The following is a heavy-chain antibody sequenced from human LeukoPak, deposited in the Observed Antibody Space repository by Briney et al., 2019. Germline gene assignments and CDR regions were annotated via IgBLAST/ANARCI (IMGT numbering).Heavy chain of an antibody. CDR3: ARGPSSGQYVSPLDY. V-gene: IGHV4-59*01. CDR1: GDSISSFS. J-gene: IGHJ4*02. Sequence: NPSETLSLTCTVSGDSISSFSWSWIRQSPGKRLEWIGYLYYSGTANYNPSLRSRVTISSDTSKNQFSLKLSSLTAADTAMYYCARGPSSGQYVSPLDYWGQGTLVTVSS. D-gene: IGHD6-25*01. CDR2: LYYSGTA.